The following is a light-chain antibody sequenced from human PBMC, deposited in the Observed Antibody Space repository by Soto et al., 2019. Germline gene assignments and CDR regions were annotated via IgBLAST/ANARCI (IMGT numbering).Light chain of an antibody. V-gene: IGLV2-8*01. Sequence: QSVLTQPPSASGSPGQSVTISCTGTSSDVGGYKYVSWYQQHPGKAPKLMIYEVNKRPSGVPDRFSGSKSGNTASLTVSALQAEDEADYYCSSYAGTNNYVFGTGTKVTVL. CDR1: SSDVGGYKY. CDR2: EVN. J-gene: IGLJ1*01. CDR3: SSYAGTNNYV.